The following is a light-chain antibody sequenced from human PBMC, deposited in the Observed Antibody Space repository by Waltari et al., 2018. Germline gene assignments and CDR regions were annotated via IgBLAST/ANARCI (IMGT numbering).Light chain of an antibody. CDR1: QSVSSN. CDR2: GAS. V-gene: IGKV3-15*01. Sequence: EIVMTQSPATLSVSPGERATLSCRASQSVSSNLAWYQQKPGQAPRLLIYGASTRATDIPARFSGSGSGTEFTLTISSLQSEDFAVYYCQQYNNWPGRTFGQGTKVEIK. J-gene: IGKJ1*01. CDR3: QQYNNWPGRT.